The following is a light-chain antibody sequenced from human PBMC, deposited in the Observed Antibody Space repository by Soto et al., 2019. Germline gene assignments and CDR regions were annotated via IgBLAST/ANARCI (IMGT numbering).Light chain of an antibody. Sequence: DIQMTQSPSTLSASVGDRIIITCRASQSINTWLAWYQQKPGEAPKLLLYAGSTLERGVPSRFSGSGSGTEFTLTISRLQPDDFATFYCQQYKTYSRTFGQGTKVEVK. J-gene: IGKJ1*01. CDR3: QQYKTYSRT. V-gene: IGKV1-5*03. CDR2: AGS. CDR1: QSINTW.